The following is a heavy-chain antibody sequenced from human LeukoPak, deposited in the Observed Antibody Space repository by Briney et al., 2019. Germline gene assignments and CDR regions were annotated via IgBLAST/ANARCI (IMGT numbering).Heavy chain of an antibody. J-gene: IGHJ4*02. Sequence: ASVEVSCKASGYTFTSYYMHWVRQAPGQGLEWMGIINPSGGSTSYAQKFQGRVTMTRDMSTSTVYMELSSLRSEDTAVYYCAREKSYDYVWGSYRYGGYYFDYWGQGTLVTVSS. D-gene: IGHD3-16*02. V-gene: IGHV1-46*01. CDR3: AREKSYDYVWGSYRYGGYYFDY. CDR1: GYTFTSYY. CDR2: INPSGGST.